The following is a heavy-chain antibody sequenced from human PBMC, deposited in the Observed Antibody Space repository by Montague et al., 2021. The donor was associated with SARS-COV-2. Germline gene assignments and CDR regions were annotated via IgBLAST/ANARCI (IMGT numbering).Heavy chain of an antibody. J-gene: IGHJ6*02. CDR1: GGSFSGYY. V-gene: IGHV4-34*01. CDR2: INHGGST. Sequence: SETLSLTCAVYGGSFSGYYWSWIRQPPGKGLEWIGEINHGGSTNYNPSLKSRVTISVDTSKNQFSLKLSSVTAADTAVYYCARHDSVAEYDSSGYHYYYGMDVWGQGTTVTVSS. D-gene: IGHD3-22*01. CDR3: ARHDSVAEYDSSGYHYYYGMDV.